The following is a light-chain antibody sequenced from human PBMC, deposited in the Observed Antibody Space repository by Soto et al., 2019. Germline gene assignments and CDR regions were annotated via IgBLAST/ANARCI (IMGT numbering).Light chain of an antibody. V-gene: IGKV1-5*03. CDR2: KAT. CDR1: QIIGSW. J-gene: IGKJ2*01. CDR3: QQYNDFQYT. Sequence: DIQMTQSPSTLSASVGDGVTITCRASQIIGSWLAWYQQKPGKAPKLLIYKATNLLSGVPSRFSGSGSGTDFSLTISSLQPEDSATYFCQQYNDFQYTFGPGTKLEI.